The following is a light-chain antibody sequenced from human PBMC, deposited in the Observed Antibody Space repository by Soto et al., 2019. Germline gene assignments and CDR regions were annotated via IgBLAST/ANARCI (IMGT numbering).Light chain of an antibody. CDR2: DNN. J-gene: IGLJ3*02. CDR3: GTWDSSLSAVV. Sequence: QSALTQPPSVSAAPGQTVTISCSGSTSNIGNNYVSWYQQLPGTAPKLLIYDNNMRPSGIPDRFSGSKSDTSATLGITGLQTGDGADYFCGTWDSSLSAVVFGGGTKLTVL. V-gene: IGLV1-51*01. CDR1: TSNIGNNY.